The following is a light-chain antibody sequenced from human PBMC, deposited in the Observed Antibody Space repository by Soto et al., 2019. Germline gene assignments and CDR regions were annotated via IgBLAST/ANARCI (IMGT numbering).Light chain of an antibody. CDR1: SGHSTYI. Sequence: QSVLTQSSSASASLGSSVKLTCTLSSGHSTYIIAWHQQQPGKAPRYLMKVEGSGSYNKGSGIPDRFSGSSSGADRYLTISNLQSEDEDDYYCDTWDSNSPIFGGGTKLTVL. V-gene: IGLV4-60*03. J-gene: IGLJ2*01. CDR2: VEGSGSY. CDR3: DTWDSNSPI.